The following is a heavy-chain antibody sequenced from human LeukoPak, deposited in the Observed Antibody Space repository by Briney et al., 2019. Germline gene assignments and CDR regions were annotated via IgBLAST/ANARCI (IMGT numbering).Heavy chain of an antibody. J-gene: IGHJ4*02. CDR3: ARTAARRFDY. CDR1: GYTFTSYA. Sequence: ASVKVSCKASGYTFTSYAMNWVRQAPGQRLEWMGIINPTGGSTTYAQKFQGRVTMTRDTSTSTVYMELSSLRSDDTAVYYCARTAARRFDYWGQGTLVTVSS. CDR2: INPTGGST. D-gene: IGHD6-6*01. V-gene: IGHV1-46*01.